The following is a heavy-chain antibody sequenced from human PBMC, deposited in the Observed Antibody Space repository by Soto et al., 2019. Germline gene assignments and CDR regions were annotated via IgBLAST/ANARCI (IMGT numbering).Heavy chain of an antibody. D-gene: IGHD3-10*01. J-gene: IGHJ6*02. CDR2: IYYSGST. CDR3: ARDRQIYYGSGSYYPNTYYYYGMDV. Sequence: PSETLPLTCTVSDSSNSSGRHYWSWIRQHPGKGLEWIGYIYYSGSTYYNPSLKSRVTISVDTSKNQFSLKLSSVTAADTAVYYCARDRQIYYGSGSYYPNTYYYYGMDVWGQVTTVTVSS. CDR1: DSSNSSGRHY. V-gene: IGHV4-31*03.